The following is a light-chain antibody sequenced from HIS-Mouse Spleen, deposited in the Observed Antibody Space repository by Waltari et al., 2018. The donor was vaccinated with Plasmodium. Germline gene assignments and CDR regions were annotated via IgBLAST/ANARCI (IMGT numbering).Light chain of an antibody. CDR2: WAS. CDR1: QSVLYSSNNKNY. J-gene: IGKJ2*01. V-gene: IGKV4-1*01. Sequence: DIVMTQSPDSLAVSLRETAPINCKSSQSVLYSSNNKNYLAWYQQKPGQPPKLLIYWASTRESGVPDRFSGSGSGTDFTLTISSLQAEDVAVYYCQQYYSAPYTFGQGTKLEIK. CDR3: QQYYSAPYT.